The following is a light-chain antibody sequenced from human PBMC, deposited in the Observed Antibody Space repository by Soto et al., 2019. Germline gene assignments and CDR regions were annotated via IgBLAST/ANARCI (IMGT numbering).Light chain of an antibody. V-gene: IGKV1-39*01. Sequence: DIQMTQSPSSLSASVGDRDTITCRASQSISSYLNWYQQRPGKAPNNLIYAASRLQSGVPSRFSGSGSGTDLTLTISNPQPEDVATYYCQQSYGSPLTFGGGTKVEIK. CDR1: QSISSY. CDR3: QQSYGSPLT. J-gene: IGKJ4*01. CDR2: AAS.